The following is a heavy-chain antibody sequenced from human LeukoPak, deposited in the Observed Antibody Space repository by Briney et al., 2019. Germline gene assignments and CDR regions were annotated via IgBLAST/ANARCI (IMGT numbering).Heavy chain of an antibody. D-gene: IGHD3-22*01. Sequence: GESLKISCKGSGYSFTSYWIGWVRQMPGKGLGWMGIIYPGDSDTRYSPSFQGQVTISADKSISTAYLQWSSLKASDTAMYYXAXXGYDSSGYYPFDYWGQGTLVTVSS. CDR3: AXXGYDSSGYYPFDY. CDR2: IYPGDSDT. CDR1: GYSFTSYW. J-gene: IGHJ4*02. V-gene: IGHV5-51*01.